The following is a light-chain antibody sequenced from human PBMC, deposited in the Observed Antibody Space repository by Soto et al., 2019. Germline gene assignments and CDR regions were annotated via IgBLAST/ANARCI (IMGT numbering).Light chain of an antibody. CDR2: ATS. J-gene: IGKJ4*01. CDR3: QQYGDWPLT. CDR1: QSVGNN. Sequence: EIVLTQSPATLSVSPGERATLSCRASQSVGNNFAWYQQKPGQAPRLLIFATSIRATGVPARFSGSGSGTEFTLTISSLQSEDFAVYYCQQYGDWPLTFGGGAKVEIE. V-gene: IGKV3-15*01.